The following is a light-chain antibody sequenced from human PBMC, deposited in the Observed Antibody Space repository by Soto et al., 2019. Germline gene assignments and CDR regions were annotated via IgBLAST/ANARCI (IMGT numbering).Light chain of an antibody. CDR1: SFNIGNNY. Sequence: QSVLTQPPSVSATPGQKVTISCSGSSFNIGNNYVSWYQQLPGTAPKLLIYDNNKRPSGIPDRFSGSKSVTSATLDITGLQTGDEADYYCGTWDFSLSTVVFGGGTKVIVL. CDR2: DNN. CDR3: GTWDFSLSTVV. V-gene: IGLV1-51*01. J-gene: IGLJ2*01.